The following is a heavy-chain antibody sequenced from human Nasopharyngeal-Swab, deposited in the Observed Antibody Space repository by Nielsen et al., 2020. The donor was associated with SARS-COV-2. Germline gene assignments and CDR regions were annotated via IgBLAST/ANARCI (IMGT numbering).Heavy chain of an antibody. J-gene: IGHJ4*02. D-gene: IGHD6-19*01. CDR1: GFTFDDYA. Sequence: GGSLRLSCAASGFTFDDYAMHWVRQAPGKGLEWVSGISWNSGSIGYADSVKGRLTISRDNAKNSLYLQMNSLRAEDTALYYCAKGVVAVAGPFDYWGQGTLVTVSS. CDR3: AKGVVAVAGPFDY. V-gene: IGHV3-9*01. CDR2: ISWNSGSI.